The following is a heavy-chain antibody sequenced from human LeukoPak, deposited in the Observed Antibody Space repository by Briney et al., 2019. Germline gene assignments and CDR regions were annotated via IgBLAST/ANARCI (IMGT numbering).Heavy chain of an antibody. V-gene: IGHV4-4*07. J-gene: IGHJ3*02. CDR2: IYTSGST. Sequence: SETLSLTCTVSGGSISSYYWSWIRQPAGKGLEWIGRIYTSGSTNYNPSLKSRVTMSVDTSKNQFSLNLNSVTAADTAVYYCARNSYYDNSGEGAFDIWGQGTMVTVSS. CDR3: ARNSYYDNSGEGAFDI. D-gene: IGHD3-22*01. CDR1: GGSISSYY.